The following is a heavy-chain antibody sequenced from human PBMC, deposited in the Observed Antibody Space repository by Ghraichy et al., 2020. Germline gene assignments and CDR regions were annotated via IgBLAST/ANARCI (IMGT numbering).Heavy chain of an antibody. CDR1: GGSFSGYY. CDR3: ARKLTYYDFWSGYYTFDY. Sequence: SETLSLTCAVYGGSFSGYYWSWIRQPPGKGLEWIGEINHSGSTNYNPSLKSRVTISVDTSKNQFSLKLSSVTAADTAVYYCARKLTYYDFWSGYYTFDYWGQGTLVTVSS. V-gene: IGHV4-34*01. J-gene: IGHJ4*02. D-gene: IGHD3-3*01. CDR2: INHSGST.